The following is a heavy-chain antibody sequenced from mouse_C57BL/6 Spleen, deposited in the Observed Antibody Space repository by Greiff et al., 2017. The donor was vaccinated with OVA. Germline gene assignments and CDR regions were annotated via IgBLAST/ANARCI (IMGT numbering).Heavy chain of an antibody. CDR2: IDPSDSET. CDR1: GYTFTSYW. V-gene: IGHV1-52*01. J-gene: IGHJ4*01. CDR3: ARRDGYDGPYAMDY. Sequence: QVQLQQPGAELVRPGSSVKLSCKASGYTFTSYWMHWVKQRPIQGLEWIGNIDPSDSETHYNQKFKDKATLTVDKSSSTAYMQLSSLTSEVSAVYYCARRDGYDGPYAMDYWGQGTSVTVSS. D-gene: IGHD2-2*01.